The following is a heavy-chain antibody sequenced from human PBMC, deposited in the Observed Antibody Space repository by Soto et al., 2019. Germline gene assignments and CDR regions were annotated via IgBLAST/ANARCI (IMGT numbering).Heavy chain of an antibody. CDR3: ARMGPFLGQ. J-gene: IGHJ4*02. CDR1: GGSFNGFF. CDR2: VNHSGTT. V-gene: IGHV4-34*02. D-gene: IGHD3-16*01. Sequence: QVQVQQWGAGLLKPSETLSLSCSVSGGSFNGFFCSWIRQPPGKGLEWIGEVNHSGTTKYSPALKSRVTMSADTSKNLFFLNLTSVTAADTAVYYCARMGPFLGQWGQGSLVTVSS.